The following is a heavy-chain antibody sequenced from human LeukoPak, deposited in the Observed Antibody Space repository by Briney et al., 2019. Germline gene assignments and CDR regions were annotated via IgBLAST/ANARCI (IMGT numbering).Heavy chain of an antibody. J-gene: IGHJ6*03. CDR3: ARDRRYYDILTTHYYYYMDV. Sequence: ASVKVSCKASGYTFTSYGISWVRQAPGQGLEWMGWISAYNGNTNYAQKLQGRVTMTTDTFTSTAYMELRSLRSDDTAVYYCARDRRYYDILTTHYYYYMDVWGKGTTVTVSS. V-gene: IGHV1-18*01. CDR1: GYTFTSYG. CDR2: ISAYNGNT. D-gene: IGHD3-9*01.